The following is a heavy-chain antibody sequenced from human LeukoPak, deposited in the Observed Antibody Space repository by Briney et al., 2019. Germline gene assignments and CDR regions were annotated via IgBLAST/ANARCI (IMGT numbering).Heavy chain of an antibody. CDR3: ARGNWNDVVGYYFDY. CDR1: GYSISIGYY. CDR2: IYHSGST. Sequence: SETLSLTCTVSGYSISIGYYWGWIRQPPGKGLDWIGSIYHSGSTYYNPSLKSRVTISVDTSKNHFSLKLSSVNAADTAVYYCARGNWNDVVGYYFDYWGKGTLVTVSS. V-gene: IGHV4-38-2*02. J-gene: IGHJ4*02. D-gene: IGHD1-1*01.